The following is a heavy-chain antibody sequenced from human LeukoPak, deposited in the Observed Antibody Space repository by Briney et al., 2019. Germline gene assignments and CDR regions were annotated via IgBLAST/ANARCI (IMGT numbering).Heavy chain of an antibody. V-gene: IGHV1-8*03. J-gene: IGHJ3*02. CDR1: GYTFTSYD. CDR2: MNPNSGNT. Sequence: ASVKVSCKASGYTFTSYDINWVRQATGQGLEWMGWMNPNSGNTGYAQKFQGRVTITRNTSISTAYMELSSLRSEDTAVYYCAREVETYYDFWSGYSIYPRGAFDIWGQGTMVTVSS. CDR3: AREVETYYDFWSGYSIYPRGAFDI. D-gene: IGHD3-3*01.